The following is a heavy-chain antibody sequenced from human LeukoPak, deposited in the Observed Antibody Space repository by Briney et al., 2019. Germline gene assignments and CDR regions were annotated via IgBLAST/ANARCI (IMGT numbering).Heavy chain of an antibody. CDR1: GFTFSSYW. D-gene: IGHD1-26*01. CDR2: IKQDGSEK. CDR3: ARRKWELPNGDYYYYYYMDV. J-gene: IGHJ6*03. Sequence: PGGSLRLSCAASGFTFSSYWMSWVRQAPGKGLEWVANIKQDGSEKYYVDSVKGRFTISRDNAKNSLYLQMNSLRAEDTAVYYCARRKWELPNGDYYYYYYMDVWGKGTTVTVSS. V-gene: IGHV3-7*01.